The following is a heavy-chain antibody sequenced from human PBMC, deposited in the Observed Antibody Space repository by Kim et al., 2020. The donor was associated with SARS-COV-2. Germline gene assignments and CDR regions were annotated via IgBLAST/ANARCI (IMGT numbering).Heavy chain of an antibody. D-gene: IGHD2-21*01. Sequence: GGSLRLSCAASGFTFSSYSMNWVRQAPGKGLEWVSSISSSSSYIYYADSVKGRFTISRDNAKNSLYLQMNSLRAEDTAVYYCARRAYCGGDCYDYYYYYMDVWGKGTTVTVSS. J-gene: IGHJ6*03. V-gene: IGHV3-21*01. CDR2: ISSSSSYI. CDR1: GFTFSSYS. CDR3: ARRAYCGGDCYDYYYYYMDV.